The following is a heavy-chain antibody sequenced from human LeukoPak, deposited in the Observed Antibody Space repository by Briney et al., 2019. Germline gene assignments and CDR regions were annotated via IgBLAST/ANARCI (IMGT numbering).Heavy chain of an antibody. J-gene: IGHJ4*02. V-gene: IGHV3-21*01. D-gene: IGHD2-15*01. CDR3: ARDPQYCSGGSCYSFDY. CDR1: GFTFSTYS. Sequence: GGSLRLSCAASGFTFSTYSMNWVRQAPGKGLEWVSSIISSSSYIYYADSVKGRFTISRDNARNSLYLQMNSLRAEDTAVYYCARDPQYCSGGSCYSFDYWGQGTLVTVSS. CDR2: IISSSSYI.